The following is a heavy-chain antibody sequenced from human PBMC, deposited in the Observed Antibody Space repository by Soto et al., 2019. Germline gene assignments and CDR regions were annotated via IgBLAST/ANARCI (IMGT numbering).Heavy chain of an antibody. CDR1: GGTFSSYT. Sequence: QVQLVQSGAEVKEPGSSVKVSGKSSGGTFSSYTFNWVRQAPGQGLEWLGRIIPILNIANFAQNFQGRITITADRSPSTAYLEVRSLRSEDTAVYYCARAQLQTDCFHYWGQGTRVTVSS. CDR3: ARAQLQTDCFHY. D-gene: IGHD1-1*01. J-gene: IGHJ4*02. CDR2: IIPILNIA. V-gene: IGHV1-69*02.